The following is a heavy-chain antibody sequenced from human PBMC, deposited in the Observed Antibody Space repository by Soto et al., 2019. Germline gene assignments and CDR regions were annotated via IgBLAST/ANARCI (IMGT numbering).Heavy chain of an antibody. CDR1: GGSISSYY. J-gene: IGHJ4*02. V-gene: IGHV4-59*01. Sequence: SETLSLTCTVSGGSISSYYWSWIRQPPGKGLEWIGYIYYSGSTNYNPSLKSRVTISVDTSKNQFSLKLSSVTAAETAVYYCARYVPSTLRKNYYFDYWGQGTLVTVSS. CDR3: ARYVPSTLRKNYYFDY. CDR2: IYYSGST. D-gene: IGHD2-2*01.